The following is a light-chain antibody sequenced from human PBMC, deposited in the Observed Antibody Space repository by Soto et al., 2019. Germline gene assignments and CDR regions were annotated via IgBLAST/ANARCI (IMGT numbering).Light chain of an antibody. J-gene: IGLJ1*01. CDR2: EVS. CDR1: SSDVGGYNH. Sequence: QSALTQPASVSGSPGQSITISCTGTSSDVGGYNHVSWYQQHPGKAPKLMIYEVSNRPSGVSNRFSGSKSGNTASLTISGLQAEDEADYYCSSYTRSSSLVFGTGTKLTVL. CDR3: SSYTRSSSLV. V-gene: IGLV2-14*01.